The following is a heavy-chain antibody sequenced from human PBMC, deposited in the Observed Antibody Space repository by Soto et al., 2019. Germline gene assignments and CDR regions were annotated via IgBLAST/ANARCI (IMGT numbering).Heavy chain of an antibody. D-gene: IGHD3-22*01. V-gene: IGHV4-4*02. CDR2: IYHSWST. CDR1: GGSISSSNW. Sequence: QVQLQESGPGLVKPSGTLSLTCAVSGGSISSSNWWRWVRQPPGKGLAWIGEIYHSWSTNYNPSLKSRVTISVDKSKKQCSLKLSYVTAADTTVYYCARPQAAYYDTTAYYSPWGQGTLVTVSS. CDR3: ARPQAAYYDTTAYYSP. J-gene: IGHJ5*02.